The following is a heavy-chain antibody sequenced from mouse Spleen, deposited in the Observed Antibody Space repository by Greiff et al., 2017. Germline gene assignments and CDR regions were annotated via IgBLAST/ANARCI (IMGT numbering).Heavy chain of an antibody. Sequence: QVQLQQSGPELVKPGASVKISCKASGYAFSSSWMNWVKQRPGKGLEWIGRIYPGDGDTNYNGKFKGKATLTADKSSSTAYMQLSSLTSEDSAVYFCAREDTTVVARGYFDYWGQGTTLTVSS. J-gene: IGHJ2*01. CDR2: IYPGDGDT. CDR1: GYAFSSSW. CDR3: AREDTTVVARGYFDY. D-gene: IGHD1-1*01. V-gene: IGHV1-82*01.